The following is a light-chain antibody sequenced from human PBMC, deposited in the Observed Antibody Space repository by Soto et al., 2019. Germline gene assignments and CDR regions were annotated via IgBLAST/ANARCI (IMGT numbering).Light chain of an antibody. V-gene: IGKV3-20*01. CDR1: QSVSSSY. J-gene: IGKJ3*01. Sequence: EIVLTQSPGTLSLSPGERATLSCRASQSVSSSYLAWYQHKPGQSPRLLIYGASSRATGIPDRFSASGSGTDFTLTISRLEPEDFAVYFCQQYGSSPFTFGPGTNVDI. CDR2: GAS. CDR3: QQYGSSPFT.